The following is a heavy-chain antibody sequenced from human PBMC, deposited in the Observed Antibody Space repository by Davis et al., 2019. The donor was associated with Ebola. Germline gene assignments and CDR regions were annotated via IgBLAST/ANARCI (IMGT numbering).Heavy chain of an antibody. CDR1: GGSISSSSYY. CDR3: ARAQFPTTSDH. J-gene: IGHJ4*02. Sequence: MPSETLSLTCTVSGGSISSSSYYWGWIRQHPGKGLEWIGYIYYSGSTYYNPSLKSRVTISVDTSKNQFSLKLSSVTAADTAVYYCARAQFPTTSDHWGQGTLVTVSS. CDR2: IYYSGST. D-gene: IGHD1-1*01. V-gene: IGHV4-31*03.